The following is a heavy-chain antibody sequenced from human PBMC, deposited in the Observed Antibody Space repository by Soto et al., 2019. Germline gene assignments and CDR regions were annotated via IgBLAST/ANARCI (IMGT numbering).Heavy chain of an antibody. CDR1: GFTFSSSW. Sequence: EVQLVESGGGLVQPGESLRLSCAASGFTFSSSWMHWVRQVPGKGLVWVSRVNTDGSTTNYADSVQGRFTISRDNAKNTVYLQMNSPRAEDTAVYYCVREGYNNSGRYFDYWGQGTLVTVSS. D-gene: IGHD5-12*01. CDR2: VNTDGSTT. V-gene: IGHV3-74*01. J-gene: IGHJ4*02. CDR3: VREGYNNSGRYFDY.